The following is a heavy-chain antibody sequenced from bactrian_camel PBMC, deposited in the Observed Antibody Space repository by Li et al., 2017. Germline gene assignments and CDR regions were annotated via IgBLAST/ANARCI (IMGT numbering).Heavy chain of an antibody. J-gene: IGHJ4*01. D-gene: IGHD5*01. CDR3: AVELGSCRHRWQE. Sequence: VQLVESGGGSVQAGGSLKLSCVVSGYNTYYMAWFRQAPGKEREGVAYLDVDGGTDYTYSVAGRFTISKDNAKNTLYLQMNSLKPEDTAWYYCAVELGSCRHRWQEWGQGTQVTVS. CDR1: GYNTYY. V-gene: IGHV3S10*01. CDR2: LDVDGGT.